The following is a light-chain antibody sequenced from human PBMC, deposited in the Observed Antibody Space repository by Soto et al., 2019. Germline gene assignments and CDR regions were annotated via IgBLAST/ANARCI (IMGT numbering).Light chain of an antibody. CDR3: ASWDDSLSGGV. J-gene: IGLJ3*02. V-gene: IGLV1-44*01. Sequence: QSALTKPPSASGTPGQRVIISCSGSNSNLGTYTVNWYQQLPGTAPKLLIYTDYQRPSGVPDRFSGSRSGTSASLAISGLQSEDEADYYCASWDDSLSGGVFGGGTQLTVL. CDR1: NSNLGTYT. CDR2: TDY.